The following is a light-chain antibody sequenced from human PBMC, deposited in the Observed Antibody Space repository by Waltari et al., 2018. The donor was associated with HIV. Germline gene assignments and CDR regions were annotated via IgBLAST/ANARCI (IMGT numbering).Light chain of an antibody. CDR3: QQLHTFPLT. CDR2: DAS. Sequence: IQLTQSPSFLSASVGDRVTAACRASQDISDFLAWYQQKPGIAPRLLIYDASTLYTGVPSRFRGSGSGTEFTLTISSLQPEDFASYYCQQLHTFPLTFGGGTKV. V-gene: IGKV1-9*01. J-gene: IGKJ4*01. CDR1: QDISDF.